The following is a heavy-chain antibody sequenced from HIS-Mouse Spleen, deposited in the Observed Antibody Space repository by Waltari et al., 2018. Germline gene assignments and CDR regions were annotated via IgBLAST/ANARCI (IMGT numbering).Heavy chain of an antibody. D-gene: IGHD3-10*01. CDR3: AKQRGSWYFDL. Sequence: EVQLVESGGGLVQPGRSLRLSCAASGFTFDDYAMHWVRQAPGKGLGWVSGISCNSGSLGYAASVKGRFTISRDNAKNSLYLQMNSLRAEDTALYYCAKQRGSWYFDLWGRGTLVTVSS. J-gene: IGHJ2*01. CDR1: GFTFDDYA. CDR2: ISCNSGSL. V-gene: IGHV3-9*01.